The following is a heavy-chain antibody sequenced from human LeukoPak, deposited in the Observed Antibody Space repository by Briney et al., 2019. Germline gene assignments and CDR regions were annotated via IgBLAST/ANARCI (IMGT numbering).Heavy chain of an antibody. CDR3: ARATDYYYYGMDV. Sequence: TGGSLRLSCAASGFTFSSYSMNWVRQAPGKGLEWVSSISSSSSYIYYADSVKGRFTISRDNAKNSLYLQMNSLRAEDTAVYYCARATDYYYYGMDVWGQGTTVTGSS. CDR1: GFTFSSYS. J-gene: IGHJ6*02. V-gene: IGHV3-21*01. CDR2: ISSSSSYI.